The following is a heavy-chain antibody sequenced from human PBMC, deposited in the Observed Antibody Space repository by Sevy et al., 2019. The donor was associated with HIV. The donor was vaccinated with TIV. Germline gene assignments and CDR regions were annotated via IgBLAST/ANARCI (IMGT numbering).Heavy chain of an antibody. CDR1: GFPFSSYA. CDR3: AGGTTSFLEWSPRPGYFQY. D-gene: IGHD3-3*01. V-gene: IGHV3-23*01. CDR2: LIGGGRRT. J-gene: IGHJ1*01. Sequence: GGSLRLSCAASGFPFSSYAMSWVRQAPGRGLEWVSTLIGGGRRTYYADSVTGRFIISRDNSRNTLYLQMNSLRAEDTAVYYCAGGTTSFLEWSPRPGYFQYWGQGTLVTVSS.